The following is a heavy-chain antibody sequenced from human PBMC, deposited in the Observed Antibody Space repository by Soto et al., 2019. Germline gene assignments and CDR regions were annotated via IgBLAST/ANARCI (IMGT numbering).Heavy chain of an antibody. CDR2: INHSGST. CDR3: ARGGYYDYIWGSYRPCYFDY. Sequence: PEETLSLTCAVYGGSLSGYYWSWIRQPPGKGLEWIGEINHSGSTNYNPSLKSRVTISVDTSKNQFSLKLSSVTAADTAVYYCARGGYYDYIWGSYRPCYFDYWGQGTLVTVSS. D-gene: IGHD3-16*02. CDR1: GGSLSGYY. J-gene: IGHJ4*02. V-gene: IGHV4-34*01.